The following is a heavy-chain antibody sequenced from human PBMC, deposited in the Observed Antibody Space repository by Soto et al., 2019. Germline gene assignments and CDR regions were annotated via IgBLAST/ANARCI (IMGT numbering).Heavy chain of an antibody. CDR2: ISAYNGNA. CDR3: ARPLGYDPTRSRYYYYYGMDV. J-gene: IGHJ6*02. CDR1: GYTFTSYG. D-gene: IGHD3-22*01. Sequence: ASVKVSCKASGYTFTSYGISWVRQAPGQGLEWMGWISAYNGNANYAQKLQGRVTMTTDTSTSTAYMELRSLRSDDTAVYYCARPLGYDPTRSRYYYYYGMDVWGQGTTVTVSS. V-gene: IGHV1-18*04.